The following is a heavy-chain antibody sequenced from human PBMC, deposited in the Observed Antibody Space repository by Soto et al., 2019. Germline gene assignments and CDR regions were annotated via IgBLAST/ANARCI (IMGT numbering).Heavy chain of an antibody. J-gene: IGHJ5*02. CDR1: GGSISSSNW. V-gene: IGHV4-4*02. Sequence: QVQLQESGPGLVKPSGTLSLTCSVSGGSISSSNWWSWVRQPPGKGLEWIGAIYHSGSTNYNPSLKSLVTISVDQSKNRFSLKLSSVTAADTAVYYCAREGRCIGCSCYGGNWFDPSSDRTMVTVAS. D-gene: IGHD2-15*01. CDR2: IYHSGST. CDR3: AREGRCIGCSCYGGNWFDP.